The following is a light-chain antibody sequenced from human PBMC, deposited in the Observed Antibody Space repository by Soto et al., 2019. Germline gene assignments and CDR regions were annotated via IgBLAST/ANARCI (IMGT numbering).Light chain of an antibody. V-gene: IGKV3-15*01. Sequence: EIVMTQSPANLSVSPGERATLSCRASQTIYNNVAWYQQRPGQAPRLLIYDASTRATSVPARFSGSGSGTDFTLCISDLQSADCAVYYCQHFNKWPLTFGGGTKVDI. J-gene: IGKJ4*01. CDR1: QTIYNN. CDR3: QHFNKWPLT. CDR2: DAS.